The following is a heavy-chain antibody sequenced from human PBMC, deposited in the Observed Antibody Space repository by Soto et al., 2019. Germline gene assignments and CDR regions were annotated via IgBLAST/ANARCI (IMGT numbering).Heavy chain of an antibody. J-gene: IGHJ4*02. V-gene: IGHV1-8*01. Sequence: GASVKVSCKASGYTFTSYDINWVRQATGQGLEWMGWMNPNSGNTGYAQKFQGRVTMTRNTSISTAYMELSSLRSEDTAVYYCARXPSRSSGWYFXYWGQGTLVXVSS. CDR1: GYTFTSYD. CDR2: MNPNSGNT. D-gene: IGHD6-19*01. CDR3: ARXPSRSSGWYFXY.